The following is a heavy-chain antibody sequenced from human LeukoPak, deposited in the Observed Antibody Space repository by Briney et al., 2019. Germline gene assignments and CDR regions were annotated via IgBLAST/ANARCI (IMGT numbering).Heavy chain of an antibody. V-gene: IGHV4-30-4*01. J-gene: IGHJ5*02. Sequence: PSETLSLTCTVSGGSISSGDYYWSWIRQPPGKGLEWIGYIYYSGSTYYNPSLKSRVTISVDTSKNQFSLKLSSVTAADTAVYYCARRHLYYDFWSGYSSSLNWFDPWGQGTLVTVSS. CDR2: IYYSGST. D-gene: IGHD3-3*01. CDR3: ARRHLYYDFWSGYSSSLNWFDP. CDR1: GGSISSGDYY.